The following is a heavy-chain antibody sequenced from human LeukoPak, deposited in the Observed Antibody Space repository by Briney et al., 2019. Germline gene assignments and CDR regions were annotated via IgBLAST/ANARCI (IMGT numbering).Heavy chain of an antibody. D-gene: IGHD3-3*01. J-gene: IGHJ4*02. CDR1: GGSISSHY. CDR2: IYYSGST. V-gene: IGHV4-59*11. Sequence: SETLSLTCTVSGGSISSHYWSWIRQPPGKGLEWIGYIYYSGSTNDNPSLKSRVTISVDTSKNQFSLKLSSVTAADTAVYYCARDASSDYYFDYWGQGTLVTVSS. CDR3: ARDASSDYYFDY.